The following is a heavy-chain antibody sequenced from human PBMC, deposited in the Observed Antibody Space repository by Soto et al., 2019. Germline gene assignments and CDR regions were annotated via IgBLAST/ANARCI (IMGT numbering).Heavy chain of an antibody. CDR3: ASVVPPPNRNWGLWSGAFDI. Sequence: SETMSLTCAVYGGSFSGYYWGWIRQPQGKGLEWIGELNPSGSTNYNPSLKSRVTISLDTSKNQFFLKLTSVTAADTALYYCASVVPPPNRNWGLWSGAFDIWGQATLVTVSS. J-gene: IGHJ3*02. CDR1: GGSFSGYY. D-gene: IGHD7-27*01. V-gene: IGHV4-34*01. CDR2: LNPSGST.